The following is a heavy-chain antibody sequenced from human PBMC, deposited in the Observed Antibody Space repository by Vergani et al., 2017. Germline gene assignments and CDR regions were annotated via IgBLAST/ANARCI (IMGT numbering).Heavy chain of an antibody. CDR1: GYTFTSYG. CDR3: ARVKTRGGLWSQFHDAFDI. J-gene: IGHJ3*02. D-gene: IGHD5-18*01. V-gene: IGHV1-18*04. CDR2: ISAYNGNT. Sequence: QVQLVQSGAEVKKPGASVKVSCKASGYTFTSYGISWVRQAPGQGLEWMGWISAYNGNTNYAQKLQGRVTMTTDTSTSTAHMELRSLRSDDTAVYYGARVKTRGGLWSQFHDAFDIWGQGTMVTVSS.